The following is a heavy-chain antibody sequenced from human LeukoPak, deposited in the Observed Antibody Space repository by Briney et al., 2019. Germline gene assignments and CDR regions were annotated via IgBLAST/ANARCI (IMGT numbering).Heavy chain of an antibody. CDR3: ASPGGSWNSYEYYFDY. Sequence: SETLSLTCTVSGYSITSAYYWGWIRQPPGKGLEWIGSFFLKGSTYYNPSLKSRVTISVDTSKNQFSLTLSSVTAADTAVYYCASPGGSWNSYEYYFDYWGQGTLVTVSS. J-gene: IGHJ4*02. CDR1: GYSITSAYY. CDR2: FFLKGST. D-gene: IGHD1-7*01. V-gene: IGHV4-38-2*02.